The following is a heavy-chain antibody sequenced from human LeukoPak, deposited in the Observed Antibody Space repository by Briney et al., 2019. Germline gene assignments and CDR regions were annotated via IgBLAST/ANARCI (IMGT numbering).Heavy chain of an antibody. J-gene: IGHJ4*02. V-gene: IGHV1-18*01. CDR1: GYTFTSYG. CDR3: ARDGSGSYRYYFDY. Sequence: GASVKVSCKASGYTFTSYGISWVRQAPGQGLEWMGWISAYNGNTNYAQKLQGRVTMTTDTSTSTACMELRGLRSDDTAVYYCARDGSGSYRYYFDYWGQGTLVTVSS. D-gene: IGHD1-26*01. CDR2: ISAYNGNT.